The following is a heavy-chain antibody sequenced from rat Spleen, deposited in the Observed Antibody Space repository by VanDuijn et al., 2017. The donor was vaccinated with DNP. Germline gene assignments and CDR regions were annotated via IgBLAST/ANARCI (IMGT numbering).Heavy chain of an antibody. Sequence: EVKLVESGGGLVQPGRSLKLSCVASGFNFNDYWMGWVRQAPGKGLEWIGQINKDSSTINYIPSLKEKITISRDNVQNTLYLQMSKLGSEDTATYYCVREDKGVNAWGLGASVTVSS. CDR2: INKDSSTI. CDR3: VREDKGVNA. CDR1: GFNFNDYW. V-gene: IGHV4-2*01. D-gene: IGHD1-1*01. J-gene: IGHJ4*01.